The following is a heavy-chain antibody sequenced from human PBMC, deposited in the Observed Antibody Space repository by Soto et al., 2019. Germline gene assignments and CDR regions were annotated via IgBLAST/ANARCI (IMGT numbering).Heavy chain of an antibody. Sequence: QVQLEQSGAEVKKPWASVKVSCKASGDTFTAYFLHWVRQVPGQGFEWMACINPRSDVTNYAQKCQGRVTVTRDTAISTVYLALTNMTFNDTAVYYCVRGSAGGGAYWGQGPRVVVSS. CDR3: VRGSAGGGAY. V-gene: IGHV1-2*02. CDR2: INPRSDVT. D-gene: IGHD6-13*01. CDR1: GDTFTAYF. J-gene: IGHJ4*02.